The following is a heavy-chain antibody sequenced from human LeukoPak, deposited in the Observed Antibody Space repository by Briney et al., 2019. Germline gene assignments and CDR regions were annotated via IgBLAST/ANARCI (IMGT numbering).Heavy chain of an antibody. CDR3: ARVVYPYFDWLLYWFDP. V-gene: IGHV4-4*07. CDR1: GASMVGYY. Sequence: KPSETLSLTCDVSGASMVGYYWSWIRQSAGGGLEWIGRVHNSGSTNYNPSLKSRVTISVDTSKNQFSLKLSSVTAADTAVYYCARVVYPYFDWLLYWFDPWGQGTLVTVSS. CDR2: VHNSGST. J-gene: IGHJ5*02. D-gene: IGHD3-9*01.